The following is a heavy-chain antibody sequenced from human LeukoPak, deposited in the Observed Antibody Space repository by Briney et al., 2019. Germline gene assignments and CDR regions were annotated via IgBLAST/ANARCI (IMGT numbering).Heavy chain of an antibody. Sequence: GGSLRLSCAASGFTFSSYAMSWVRQAPGKGLEWVSAISGSGGSTYYADSVKGRFTISRDNSKNTLYLQMNSLRAEDTAVYYCAKDLELTARRGDSFDYWGQGTLVTVSS. CDR1: GFTFSSYA. CDR3: AKDLELTARRGDSFDY. V-gene: IGHV3-23*01. D-gene: IGHD4/OR15-4a*01. J-gene: IGHJ4*02. CDR2: ISGSGGST.